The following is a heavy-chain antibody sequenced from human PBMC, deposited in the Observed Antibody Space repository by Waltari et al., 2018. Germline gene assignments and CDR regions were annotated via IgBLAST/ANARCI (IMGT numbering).Heavy chain of an antibody. CDR2: IRFDGSDK. CDR3: ARTYTNIWTDWFGY. D-gene: IGHD3-9*01. J-gene: IGHJ4*02. V-gene: IGHV3-30*02. CDR1: GFTLRSYG. Sequence: QVQLVESGGGVVQPGGSLRLSCAASGFTLRSYGMHWVRQVPGKGLGWVAFIRFDGSDKYYADSVKGPFSISRDISTNTLYLQMNSLRAEETAVYYCARTYTNIWTDWFGYWGQGTLVTVSS.